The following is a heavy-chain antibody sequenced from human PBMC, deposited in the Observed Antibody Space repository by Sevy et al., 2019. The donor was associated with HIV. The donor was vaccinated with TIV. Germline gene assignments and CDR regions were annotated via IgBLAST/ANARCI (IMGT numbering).Heavy chain of an antibody. V-gene: IGHV1-2*02. D-gene: IGHD1-1*01. CDR2: INPNSGGT. J-gene: IGHJ4*02. CDR3: ARDPLERRYYFDY. CDR1: GYTFTGYY. Sequence: ASVKVSCKASGYTFTGYYMYWVRQAPGQGLEWMGWINPNSGGTNYAQKFQGRVTMSRDTSISTAYMELSRLRSDDTAVYYCARDPLERRYYFDYWGQGTLVTVSS.